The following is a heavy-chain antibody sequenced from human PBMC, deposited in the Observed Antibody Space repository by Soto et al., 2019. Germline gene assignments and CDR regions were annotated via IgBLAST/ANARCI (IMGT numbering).Heavy chain of an antibody. V-gene: IGHV1-46*01. Sequence: GASAKASCKASGYTFTSYYMHWVRQAPGQGLEWMGIINPSGGSTSYAQKFQGRVTMTRDTSTSTVYMELSSLRSEDTAVYYCARDNLPAAMFDYWGQGTLVTVSS. CDR3: ARDNLPAAMFDY. D-gene: IGHD2-2*01. J-gene: IGHJ4*02. CDR1: GYTFTSYY. CDR2: INPSGGST.